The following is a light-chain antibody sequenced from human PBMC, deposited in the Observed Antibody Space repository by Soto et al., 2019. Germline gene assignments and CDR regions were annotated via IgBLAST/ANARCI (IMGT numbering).Light chain of an antibody. V-gene: IGKV1-27*01. CDR1: QGISNY. CDR3: QKYNSAPRIT. J-gene: IGKJ4*01. CDR2: AAS. Sequence: DIQMTQSPSSLSASVGDRVTITCRASQGISNYLAWYQQKPGKVPKLLIYAASTLQSGGPSRFTGGGSGTDFTLTISSLQPEDVAAYYCQKYNSAPRITFGGGTKVEIK.